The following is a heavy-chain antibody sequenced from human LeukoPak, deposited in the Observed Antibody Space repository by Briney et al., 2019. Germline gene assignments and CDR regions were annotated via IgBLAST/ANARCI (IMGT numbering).Heavy chain of an antibody. CDR1: GFTFRRYA. V-gene: IGHV3-23*01. CDR3: AKGGAATMRDGYNYYYYYMEV. D-gene: IGHD5-24*01. CDR2: ISSSGGST. J-gene: IGHJ6*03. Sequence: GGSLRLSCAASGFTFRRYAMNWVRQAPGKGLEWVSGISSSGGSTYYGDSVKGRFTISRDNSTNRLYLQMNSLRPEDTAVYYCAKGGAATMRDGYNYYYYYMEVWGRGTTVTVSS.